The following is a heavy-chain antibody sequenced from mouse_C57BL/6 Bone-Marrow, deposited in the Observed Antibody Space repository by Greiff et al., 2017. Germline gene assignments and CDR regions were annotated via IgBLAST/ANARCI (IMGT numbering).Heavy chain of an antibody. CDR1: GFTFSSYG. J-gene: IGHJ3*01. Sequence: VQLKQSGGDLVKPGGSLKLPCAASGFTFSSYGMSWVRQPPDKRLEWVATISSGGSYTYYPDSVKGRFPISRDNAKNTLYLRMSILKSENTAMYYCARHYYDGYYFWFAYWGQGTLVTVSA. D-gene: IGHD2-3*01. CDR3: ARHYYDGYYFWFAY. V-gene: IGHV5-6*01. CDR2: ISSGGSYT.